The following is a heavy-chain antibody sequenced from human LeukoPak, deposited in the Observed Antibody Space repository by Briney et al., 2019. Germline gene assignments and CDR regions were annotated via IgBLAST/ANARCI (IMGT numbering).Heavy chain of an antibody. CDR3: ARQVTARNWFDP. V-gene: IGHV5-10-1*01. D-gene: IGHD2-21*02. CDR1: GYSFTSYW. J-gene: IGHJ5*02. CDR2: IDPSDSYT. Sequence: AGESLKISCKGSGYSFTSYWISWVRQMPGKGLEWMGRIDPSDSYTNYSPSFQGHVTISADKSISTAYLQWSSLKASDTAMYYCARQVTARNWFDPWGQGTLVTVSS.